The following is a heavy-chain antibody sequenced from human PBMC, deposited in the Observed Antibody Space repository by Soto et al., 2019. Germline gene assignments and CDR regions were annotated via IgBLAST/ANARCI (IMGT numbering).Heavy chain of an antibody. D-gene: IGHD2-2*01. V-gene: IGHV3-11*01. CDR3: AGEGYCSSTSCYLDY. CDR1: GFTFSDYY. Sequence: GGSLRLSCAASGFTFSDYYMSWIRQAPGKGLEWVSYISSSGSTIYYADSVKGRFTISRDNAKNSLYLQMNSLRAEDTAVYYCAGEGYCSSTSCYLDYWGQGTLVTVSS. CDR2: ISSSGSTI. J-gene: IGHJ4*02.